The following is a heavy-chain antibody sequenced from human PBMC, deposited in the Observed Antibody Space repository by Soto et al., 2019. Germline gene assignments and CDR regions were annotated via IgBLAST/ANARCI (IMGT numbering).Heavy chain of an antibody. D-gene: IGHD2-21*02. Sequence: PSETLSLTCTVSGGSISSYYWSWIRQPPGKGLEWIGYIYYSGSTYYNPSLKSRVTISVDTSKNQFSLKLSSVTAADTAVYYCARDGRDYYAFDIWGQGTMVTVSS. V-gene: IGHV4-59*12. J-gene: IGHJ3*02. CDR3: ARDGRDYYAFDI. CDR1: GGSISSYY. CDR2: IYYSGST.